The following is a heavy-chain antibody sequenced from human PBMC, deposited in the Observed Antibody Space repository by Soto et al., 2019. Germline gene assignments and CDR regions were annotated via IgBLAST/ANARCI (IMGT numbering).Heavy chain of an antibody. V-gene: IGHV1-18*01. J-gene: IGHJ4*02. CDR1: GYTFTSYG. Sequence: ASVKVSCKASGYTFTSYGISWVRQAPGQGLEWMGRISAYNGNTNYAQKLQGRVTMTTDTSTSTAYMELRSLRSDDTAVYYCATVRGLLSTPPPPPDFYTRAQENLVPVSA. CDR3: ATVRGLLSTPPPPPDFYT. CDR2: ISAYNGNT. D-gene: IGHD3-3*01.